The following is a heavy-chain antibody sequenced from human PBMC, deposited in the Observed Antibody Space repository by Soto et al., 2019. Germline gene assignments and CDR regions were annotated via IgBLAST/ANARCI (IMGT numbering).Heavy chain of an antibody. J-gene: IGHJ6*02. CDR2: FDPDDGET. CDR1: GYTLTELS. V-gene: IGHV1-24*01. Sequence: GASVKVSCKASGYTLTELSMHWVRQAPGKGLEWMGGFDPDDGETIYAQKFQGRVTMTEDTSTDTAYMELSSLRSEDTAVYYCATVNLGAPGGMDVWGQGTTVTVSS. CDR3: ATVNLGAPGGMDV. D-gene: IGHD3-10*01.